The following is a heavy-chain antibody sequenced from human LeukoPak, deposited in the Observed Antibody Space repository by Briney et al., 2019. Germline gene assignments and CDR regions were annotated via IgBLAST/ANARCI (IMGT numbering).Heavy chain of an antibody. Sequence: PGGSLRLSCAASGFTVSSNYMSWVRQAPGKGLEWVSVIYSGGSTYYADSVKGRFTISRDNSKNTLYLQMNSLRAEDTAVYYCARDREDDGSGLLDWGQRTLVTVSS. V-gene: IGHV3-66*01. D-gene: IGHD6-19*01. CDR3: ARDREDDGSGLLD. CDR2: IYSGGST. CDR1: GFTVSSNY. J-gene: IGHJ4*02.